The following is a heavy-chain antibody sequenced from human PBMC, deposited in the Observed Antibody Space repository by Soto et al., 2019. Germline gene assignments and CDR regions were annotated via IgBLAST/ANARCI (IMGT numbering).Heavy chain of an antibody. CDR1: GGSFSGYY. CDR3: ARQRTSVVTQAYFDV. J-gene: IGHJ4*02. Sequence: PSETLSLTCAVYGGSFSGYYWSWIRQPPGKGLEWIGSIYYSGRTYNNPSLRSRVSMSIDTSKDQFSLKLKSVTAADTALYFCARQRTSVVTQAYFDVWGPGSLVTVSS. D-gene: IGHD2-21*02. V-gene: IGHV4-59*04. CDR2: IYYSGRT.